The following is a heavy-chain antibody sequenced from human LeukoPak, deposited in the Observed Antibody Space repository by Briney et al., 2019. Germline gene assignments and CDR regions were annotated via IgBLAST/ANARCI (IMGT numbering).Heavy chain of an antibody. CDR3: ALAAAGLCCDP. J-gene: IGHJ5*02. CDR2: INHSGST. CDR1: GGSFSGYY. D-gene: IGHD6-13*01. V-gene: IGHV4-34*01. Sequence: SETLSLTCAVYGGSFSGYYWSWIRQPPGKGLEWIGEINHSGSTNYDPSLKSRVTISVDTSKNQFSLKLSSVTAADTAVYYCALAAAGLCCDPWGQGNLVTVSS.